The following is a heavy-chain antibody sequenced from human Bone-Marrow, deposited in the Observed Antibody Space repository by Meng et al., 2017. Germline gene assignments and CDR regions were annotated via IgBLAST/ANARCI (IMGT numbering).Heavy chain of an antibody. V-gene: IGHV4-30-4*01. J-gene: IGHJ2*01. CDR1: GGSISRRDYY. CDR3: ARRLETHCSSTSCYVGGPYWYFDL. D-gene: IGHD2-2*01. Sequence: QVQLQESGPGLVKPSQTLSLTCTVSGGSISRRDYYWSWIRQPPGKGLEWIGYIYYSGSTYYNPSLKSRVTISVDTSKNQFSLKLSSVTAADTAVYYCARRLETHCSSTSCYVGGPYWYFDLWGRGTLVTVSS. CDR2: IYYSGST.